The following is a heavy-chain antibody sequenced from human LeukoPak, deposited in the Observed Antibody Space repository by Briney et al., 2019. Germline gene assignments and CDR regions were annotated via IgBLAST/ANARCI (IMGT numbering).Heavy chain of an antibody. CDR1: GGSISSYY. Sequence: SETLSLTCTVSGGSISSYYWSWIRQPAGKGLEWIGRIYTSGSTNYDPSLKSRVTMSVDTSKNQFSLKLSSVTAADTAVYYCARGKGRWFGRYFDYWGQGTLVTVSS. D-gene: IGHD3-10*01. CDR2: IYTSGST. J-gene: IGHJ4*02. V-gene: IGHV4-4*07. CDR3: ARGKGRWFGRYFDY.